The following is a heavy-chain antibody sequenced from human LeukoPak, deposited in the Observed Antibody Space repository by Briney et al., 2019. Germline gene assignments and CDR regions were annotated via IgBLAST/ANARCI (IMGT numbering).Heavy chain of an antibody. Sequence: ASVKVSCKASGCTFTSYYMHWVRQAPGQGLEWMGIINPSGGSTSYAQKFQGRVTMTRDTSTSTVYMELSSLRSEDTAVYCCARDRGPTVTADYWGRGTLVTVSS. V-gene: IGHV1-46*01. J-gene: IGHJ4*02. D-gene: IGHD4-17*01. CDR3: ARDRGPTVTADY. CDR2: INPSGGST. CDR1: GCTFTSYY.